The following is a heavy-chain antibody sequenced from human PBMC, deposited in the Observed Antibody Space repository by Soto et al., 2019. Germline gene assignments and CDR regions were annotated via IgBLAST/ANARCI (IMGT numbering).Heavy chain of an antibody. J-gene: IGHJ6*03. CDR1: GFTFDDYA. Sequence: GGSLRLSCAASGFTFDDYAMHWVRQAPGKGLEWVSGISWNSGSIGYADSVKGRFTISRDNAKNSLYLQMNSLRAEDTALYYCAKDKVIRQPYYYYMDVWGKGTTVTVSS. CDR2: ISWNSGSI. CDR3: AKDKVIRQPYYYYMDV. V-gene: IGHV3-9*01. D-gene: IGHD2-21*01.